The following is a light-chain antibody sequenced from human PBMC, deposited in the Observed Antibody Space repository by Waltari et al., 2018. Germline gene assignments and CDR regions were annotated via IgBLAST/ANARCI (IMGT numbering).Light chain of an antibody. CDR1: SSDVGGYNY. CDR2: DVS. V-gene: IGLV2-14*03. Sequence: QSALTQPASVSGSPGQSITISCTGTSSDVGGYNYVSWYQQHPGQAPKLMLYDVSNRPSGVSNRFSGSKSGNTASLTISGLQAEDEADYYCSSYTSSSTLWVFGGGTKLTVL. J-gene: IGLJ3*02. CDR3: SSYTSSSTLWV.